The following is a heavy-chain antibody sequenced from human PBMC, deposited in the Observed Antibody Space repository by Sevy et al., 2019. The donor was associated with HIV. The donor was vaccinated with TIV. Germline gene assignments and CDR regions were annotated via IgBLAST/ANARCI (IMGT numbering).Heavy chain of an antibody. CDR1: GFTFSSYW. V-gene: IGHV3-74*01. D-gene: IGHD2-15*01. CDR2: VNSYGSST. CDR3: VAANTWQDY. Sequence: GGSLRLSCAASGFTFSSYWMHWVRQAPGKGPVWVSGVNSYGSSTNYADSVKGRFTMSRDSAKNTLYLQMNSLRAEDTAVYFCVAANTWQDYWGQGTLVTVSS. J-gene: IGHJ4*02.